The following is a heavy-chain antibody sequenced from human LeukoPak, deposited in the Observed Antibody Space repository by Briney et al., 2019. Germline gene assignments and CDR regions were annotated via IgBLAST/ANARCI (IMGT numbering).Heavy chain of an antibody. Sequence: GGSLRLSCAASGFTFSSYSMNWVRQAPGKGLEWVSSISSSSSYIYYADSVEGRFTISRDNAKNSLYLQMNSLRAEDTAVYYCARVSVWSDSSGSSRGDAFDIWGQGTMVTVSS. V-gene: IGHV3-21*01. J-gene: IGHJ3*02. CDR2: ISSSSSYI. CDR1: GFTFSSYS. D-gene: IGHD3-22*01. CDR3: ARVSVWSDSSGSSRGDAFDI.